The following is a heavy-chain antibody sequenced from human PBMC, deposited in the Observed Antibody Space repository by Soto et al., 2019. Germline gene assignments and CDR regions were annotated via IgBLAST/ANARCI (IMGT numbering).Heavy chain of an antibody. J-gene: IGHJ4*02. V-gene: IGHV4-59*01. D-gene: IGHD3-3*01. CDR1: GGSISSYY. Sequence: PSETLSLTCTVSGGSISSYYWSWIRQPPGKGLEWIGYIYYSGSTNYNPSLKSRVTISVDTSKNQFSLKLSSVTAADTAVYYCARGSYDFWSGYYKDYWGQGTLVTVSS. CDR3: ARGSYDFWSGYYKDY. CDR2: IYYSGST.